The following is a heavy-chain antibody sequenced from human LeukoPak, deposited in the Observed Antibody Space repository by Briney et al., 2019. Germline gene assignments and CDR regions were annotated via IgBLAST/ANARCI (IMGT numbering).Heavy chain of an antibody. V-gene: IGHV3-21*01. CDR3: ARVSSGYYIDY. D-gene: IGHD3-22*01. CDR2: ISSSSSYI. Sequence: GGSLRLSCAASGFTFSSYSMNWVRQAPGKGLEWVSSISSSSSYIYYADSVKGRFTISRDNAKNSLYLQMKSLRAEDTAVYYCARVSSGYYIDYWGQGTLVTVSS. CDR1: GFTFSSYS. J-gene: IGHJ4*02.